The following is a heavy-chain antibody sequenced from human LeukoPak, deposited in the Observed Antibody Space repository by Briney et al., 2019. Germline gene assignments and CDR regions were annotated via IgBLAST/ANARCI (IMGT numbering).Heavy chain of an antibody. V-gene: IGHV1-8*01. CDR3: ARDFWSGYYMDV. CDR1: GYTFTSYD. CDR2: MNPNSGNT. Sequence: ASVKVSCKASGYTFTSYDINWVRQATGQGLEWMGWMNPNSGNTGYAQKFQGRVTVTRNTSISTAYMELSSLRSEDTAVYYCARDFWSGYYMDVWGKGTTVTVSS. J-gene: IGHJ6*03. D-gene: IGHD3-3*01.